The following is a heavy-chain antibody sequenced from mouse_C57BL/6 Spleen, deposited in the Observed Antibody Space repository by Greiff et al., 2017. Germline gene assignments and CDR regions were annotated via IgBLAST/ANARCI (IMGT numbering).Heavy chain of an antibody. CDR2: INPSTGGT. D-gene: IGHD2-13*01. V-gene: IGHV1-42*01. CDR1: GYSFTGYY. Sequence: VQLQQSGPELVKPGASVKISCKASGYSFTGYYMNWVKQSPEKSLEWIGEINPSTGGTTYNQKFKAKATLTVDKSSSTAYMQLKSLTSEDSAVYYFARDYFYAMDYWGQGTSVTVSS. J-gene: IGHJ4*01. CDR3: ARDYFYAMDY.